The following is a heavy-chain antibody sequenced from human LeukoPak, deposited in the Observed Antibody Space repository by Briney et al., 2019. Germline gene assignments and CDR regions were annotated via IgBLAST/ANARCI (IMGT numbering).Heavy chain of an antibody. CDR3: ARNRSVTTTPGFDH. Sequence: SETLSPTCAVSGYSIRGDDYWGWIRQSPGKGLEWIGSIYHSGSTHYNPSLKSRVTISVDTSKNQFSLMLNSVTAADTAVYYCARNRSVTTTPGFDHWGQGTLVTVS. V-gene: IGHV4-38-2*01. D-gene: IGHD4-17*01. CDR1: GYSIRGDDY. J-gene: IGHJ4*02. CDR2: IYHSGST.